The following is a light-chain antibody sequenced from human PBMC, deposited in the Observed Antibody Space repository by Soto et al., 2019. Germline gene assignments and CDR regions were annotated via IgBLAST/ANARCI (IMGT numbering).Light chain of an antibody. V-gene: IGKV3-20*01. CDR1: QSVSSSY. CDR2: GAS. CDR3: QQYGSLVT. Sequence: EIVMTQSPATVSVSPGERATLSCRASQSVSSSYLAWYQQKPGRAPRLLIDGASSRATGIPDRFSGSGSGTDFTLTISRLEPEDLAVYYCQQYGSLVTFGQGTKVDIK. J-gene: IGKJ1*01.